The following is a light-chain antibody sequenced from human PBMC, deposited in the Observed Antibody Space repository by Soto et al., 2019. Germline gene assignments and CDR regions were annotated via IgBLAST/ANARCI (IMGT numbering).Light chain of an antibody. CDR2: LNSDGSH. CDR3: QTWVTGIQV. Sequence: QLVLTQSPSASASLGASVKLTCTLSSGHSSYAIAWHQQRPEKGPRYLMKLNSDGSHSKGDGIPDRFSGSSSGAERYLTISSLQSEDEADYYCQTWVTGIQVFGGGTKL. CDR1: SGHSSYA. V-gene: IGLV4-69*01. J-gene: IGLJ2*01.